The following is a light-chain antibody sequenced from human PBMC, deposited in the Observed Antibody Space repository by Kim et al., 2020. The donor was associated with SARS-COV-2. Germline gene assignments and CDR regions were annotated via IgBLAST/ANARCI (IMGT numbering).Light chain of an antibody. CDR1: TPNLGSNN. J-gene: IGLJ3*02. CDR3: AAWDDSLDAWV. V-gene: IGLV1-44*01. CDR2: SNN. Sequence: GPMLSLSCYGITPNLGSNNVNWDQHLPGTAPNLLIYSNNQRPSGVPDRFSGSKSDTSASLAISVLQSEDETDYYCAAWDDSLDAWVFGGGTQLTVL.